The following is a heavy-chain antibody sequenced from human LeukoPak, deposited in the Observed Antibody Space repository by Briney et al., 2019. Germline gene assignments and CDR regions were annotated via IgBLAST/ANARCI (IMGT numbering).Heavy chain of an antibody. CDR2: ISSSSSYI. V-gene: IGHV3-21*01. D-gene: IGHD5-18*01. CDR3: ARDAFGYSYSYLFDY. CDR1: GFTFSSYS. J-gene: IGHJ4*02. Sequence: GGSLRLSCAASGFTFSSYSMNWVRQAPGKGLEWVSSISSSSSYIYYADSVKGRFTISRDNAKNSLYLQMNSLRAEDTAVYYCARDAFGYSYSYLFDYWGQGTLVTVSS.